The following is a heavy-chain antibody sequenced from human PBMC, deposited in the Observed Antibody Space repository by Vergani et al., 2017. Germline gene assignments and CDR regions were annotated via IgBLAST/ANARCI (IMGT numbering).Heavy chain of an antibody. Sequence: QVQLVESGGGVVQPGRSLRLSCAASGFTFSSYSMHWVRQAPGKGLEWVAVISYDGSNKYYADSVKGRFTISRDNSKNTLYLQMNSLRAEDTAVYYCAKWATYYYDSSGYHAKYYFDYWGQGTLVTVSS. J-gene: IGHJ4*02. V-gene: IGHV3-30*18. CDR1: GFTFSSYS. D-gene: IGHD3-22*01. CDR3: AKWATYYYDSSGYHAKYYFDY. CDR2: ISYDGSNK.